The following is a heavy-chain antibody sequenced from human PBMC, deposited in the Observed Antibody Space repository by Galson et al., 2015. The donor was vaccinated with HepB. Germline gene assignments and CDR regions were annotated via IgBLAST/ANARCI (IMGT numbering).Heavy chain of an antibody. CDR3: ARAFDGDYYFDY. D-gene: IGHD4-17*01. CDR1: GGTFSSYA. CDR2: IIPIFGTA. Sequence: SVKVSCKASGGTFSSYAISWVRQAPGQGLEWMGGIIPIFGTANYAQKFQGRVTITADESTSTAYMELSSLRSEDTAVYYCARAFDGDYYFDYWGQGTLVTVSS. V-gene: IGHV1-69*13. J-gene: IGHJ4*02.